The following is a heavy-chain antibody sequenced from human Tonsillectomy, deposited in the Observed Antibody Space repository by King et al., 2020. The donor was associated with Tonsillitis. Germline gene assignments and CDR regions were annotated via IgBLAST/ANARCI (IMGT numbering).Heavy chain of an antibody. CDR1: VYTFTGYY. Sequence: QLVQSGAEVKKPGASVKVSCKASVYTFTGYYMHWVRQAPGQGLEWMGWINPNSGGTNYAQKFQGRVTMTRDTSISTAYMELSRLRSDDTAVYYCASLRGYSGSYYAGFDYWGQGTLVTVSS. J-gene: IGHJ4*02. CDR3: ASLRGYSGSYYAGFDY. CDR2: INPNSGGT. D-gene: IGHD1-26*01. V-gene: IGHV1-2*02.